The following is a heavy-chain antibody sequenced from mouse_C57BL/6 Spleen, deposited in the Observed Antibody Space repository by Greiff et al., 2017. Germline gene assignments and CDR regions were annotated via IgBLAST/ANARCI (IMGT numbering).Heavy chain of an antibody. CDR3: ARNPAYYSNYVGYFDV. CDR2: IWSGGST. CDR1: GFSLTSYG. D-gene: IGHD2-5*01. V-gene: IGHV2-2*01. Sequence: QVQLKESGPGLVQPSQSLSITCTVSGFSLTSYGVHWVRQSPGKGLEWLGVIWSGGSTDYNAAFISRLSISKDNSKSQVFFKMNSLQADDTAIYYCARNPAYYSNYVGYFDVWGTGTTVTVSS. J-gene: IGHJ1*03.